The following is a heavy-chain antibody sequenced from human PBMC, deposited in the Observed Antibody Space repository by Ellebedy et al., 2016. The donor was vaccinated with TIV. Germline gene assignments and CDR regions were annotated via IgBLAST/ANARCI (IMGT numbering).Heavy chain of an antibody. CDR3: AKDFRTQVWLSPEN. CDR1: GFTFSNYD. V-gene: IGHV3-23*01. D-gene: IGHD5-18*01. Sequence: PGGSLRLSCAASGFTFSNYDMMWVRQAPGKGLEWVSTITTDGTRTHYADSVKGRLTISRDNSRYTLYLQMNSLRVEDTAIYYCAKDFRTQVWLSPENWGQGTLVTVSS. CDR2: ITTDGTRT. J-gene: IGHJ4*02.